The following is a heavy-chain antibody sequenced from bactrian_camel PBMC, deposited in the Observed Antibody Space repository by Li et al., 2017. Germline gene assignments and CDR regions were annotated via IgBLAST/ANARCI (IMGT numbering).Heavy chain of an antibody. J-gene: IGHJ4*01. CDR3: VSRDCEH. Sequence: VQLVESGGGLVQPGGSLRLSCTASGFTSSRAYMSWVRQAPGKGLEWVSTIWTGGTTVYADSVKGRFTASRDNAKNTVYLQMNSLKPEDTAAYYCVSRDCEHWGQGTQVTVS. V-gene: IGHV3S40*01. CDR2: IWTGGTT. CDR1: GFTSSRAY.